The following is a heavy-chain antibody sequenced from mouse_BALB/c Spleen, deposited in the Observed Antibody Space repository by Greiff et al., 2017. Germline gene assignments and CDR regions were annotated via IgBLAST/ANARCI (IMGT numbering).Heavy chain of an antibody. D-gene: IGHD2-1*01. J-gene: IGHJ3*01. Sequence: QVQLQQPGAELVKPGASVKLSCKASGYTFTSYYMYWVKQRPGQGLEWIGGINPSNGGTNFNEKFKSKATLTVDKSSSTAYMQLSSLTSEDSAVYYCTRSGNYERVLGFAYWGQGTLVTVSA. V-gene: IGHV1S81*02. CDR2: INPSNGGT. CDR3: TRSGNYERVLGFAY. CDR1: GYTFTSYY.